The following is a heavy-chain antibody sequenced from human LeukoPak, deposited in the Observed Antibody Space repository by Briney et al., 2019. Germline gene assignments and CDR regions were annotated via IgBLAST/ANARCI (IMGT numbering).Heavy chain of an antibody. D-gene: IGHD2-2*01. CDR2: ISAYNGNT. V-gene: IGHV1-18*04. J-gene: IGHJ6*02. CDR1: GFTFTGYY. Sequence: ASVKVSCKASGFTFTGYYIHWVRQAPGQGLEWMGWISAYNGNTNYAQKLQGRVTMTTDTSTSTAYMELRSLRSDDTAVYYCAREYRLLVLRRYYYYGMDVWGQGTTVTVSS. CDR3: AREYRLLVLRRYYYYGMDV.